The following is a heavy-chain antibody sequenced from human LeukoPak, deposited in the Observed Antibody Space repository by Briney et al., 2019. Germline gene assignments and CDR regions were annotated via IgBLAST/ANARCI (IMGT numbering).Heavy chain of an antibody. CDR1: GFTFSSYW. J-gene: IGHJ4*02. D-gene: IGHD6-13*01. CDR2: VKQDGSEK. V-gene: IGHV3-7*01. CDR3: ARGYKHSSSWYGGGDY. Sequence: GGSLRLSCVASGFTFSSYWMSWVRQAPGKGPEWVANVKQDGSEKYYVDSVKGRFTISRDNAKNSIYLQMNSLRAEDTAVYYCARGYKHSSSWYGGGDYWGQGSLVTVSS.